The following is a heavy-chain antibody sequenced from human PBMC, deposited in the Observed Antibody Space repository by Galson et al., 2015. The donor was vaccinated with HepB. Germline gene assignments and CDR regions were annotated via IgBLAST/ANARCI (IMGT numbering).Heavy chain of an antibody. J-gene: IGHJ4*02. Sequence: SLRLSCAASGLTFSSYSMNWVRQAPGKGLEWVSSISSSSSYIYYADSVKGRFTISRDNAKNSLYLQMNSLRAEDTAVYYCAYTNAKGYDYWGQGTLVTVSS. V-gene: IGHV3-21*01. CDR1: GLTFSSYS. CDR3: AYTNAKGYDY. CDR2: ISSSSSYI. D-gene: IGHD2-15*01.